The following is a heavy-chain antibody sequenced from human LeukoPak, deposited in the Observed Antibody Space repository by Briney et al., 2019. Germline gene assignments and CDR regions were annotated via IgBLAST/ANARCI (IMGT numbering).Heavy chain of an antibody. D-gene: IGHD3-9*01. CDR3: ASSLNYDILTGYSAFDI. CDR1: GYTFTGYY. Sequence: ASVKVSCKASGYTFTGYYMHWVRQAPGQGLEWMGWINPNSGGTNYAQKFQGRVTMTRDTSISTAYMELSRLRSDDTAVYYCASSLNYDILTGYSAFDIWGQGTMVTVSS. J-gene: IGHJ3*02. CDR2: INPNSGGT. V-gene: IGHV1-2*02.